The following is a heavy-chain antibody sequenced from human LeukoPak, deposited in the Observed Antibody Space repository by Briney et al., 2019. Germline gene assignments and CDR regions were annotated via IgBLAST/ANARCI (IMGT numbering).Heavy chain of an antibody. CDR2: IYYSGST. Sequence: SETLSLTCTVSGGSISSSSYYWSWIRQPPGKGLEWIGYIYYSGSTYYNPSLKSRVTISVDTSKNQFSLKLSSVTAADTAVYYCARSATGELDAFDIWGQGTMVTVSS. V-gene: IGHV4-30-4*08. CDR3: ARSATGELDAFDI. CDR1: GGSISSSSYY. D-gene: IGHD7-27*01. J-gene: IGHJ3*02.